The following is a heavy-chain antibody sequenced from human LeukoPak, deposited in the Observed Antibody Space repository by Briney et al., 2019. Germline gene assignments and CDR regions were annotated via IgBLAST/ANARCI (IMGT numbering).Heavy chain of an antibody. CDR3: ARDRQRSWYSGSWGHY. Sequence: GGSLRLSCAASGFTFSSYAMHRVRQAPGKGLEYVSAISSNGGSTYYANSVKGRFTISRDNSKNMLYLQMGSLRAEDMAVYYCARDRQRSWYSGSWGHYWGQGTLVTVSS. CDR2: ISSNGGST. V-gene: IGHV3-64*01. CDR1: GFTFSSYA. D-gene: IGHD1-26*01. J-gene: IGHJ4*02.